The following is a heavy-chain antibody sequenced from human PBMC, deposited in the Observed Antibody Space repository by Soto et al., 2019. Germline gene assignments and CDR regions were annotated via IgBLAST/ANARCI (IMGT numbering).Heavy chain of an antibody. CDR2: IDWDDDK. J-gene: IGHJ3*02. V-gene: IGHV2-70*11. Sequence: TLSLTCSVSGASIYNGGYFWSWIRQSPGKALEWLARIDWDDDKYYSTSLKTRLTISKDTSKNQVVLTMTNMDPVDTATYYCARMFSQYDAFDIWGQGTMVTVSS. CDR3: ARMFSQYDAFDI. CDR1: GASIYNGGYF.